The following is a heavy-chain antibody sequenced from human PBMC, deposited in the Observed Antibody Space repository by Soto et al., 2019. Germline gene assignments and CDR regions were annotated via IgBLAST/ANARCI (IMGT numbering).Heavy chain of an antibody. CDR2: IKSKALGGTT. CDR3: TTDSYSTMIEVRFDY. J-gene: IGHJ4*01. Sequence: EVHLVESGGGLVKPGGSLRLSCAGSGFAFSNAWTNWVRQAPGKGLEWVGRIKSKALGGTTDFAAPVRGRFAITRDDSRNMAYMQMNSLNTEDTAVYYCTTDSYSTMIEVRFDYWGHGTLVTVSS. V-gene: IGHV3-15*07. CDR1: GFAFSNAW. D-gene: IGHD3-22*01.